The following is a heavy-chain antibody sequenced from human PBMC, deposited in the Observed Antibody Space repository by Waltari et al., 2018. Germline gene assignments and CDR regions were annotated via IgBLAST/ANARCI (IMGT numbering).Heavy chain of an antibody. J-gene: IGHJ4*02. V-gene: IGHV4-39*01. CDR2: SYCSVST. Sequence: QPPGKGLEWIGNSYCSVSTYYNPSLKSRVTTYIDTSKNQFSLKLSSVTAADTAVYFCARLDSRSGSYYFDYWGQGTLVTVSS. D-gene: IGHD1-26*01. CDR3: ARLDSRSGSYYFDY.